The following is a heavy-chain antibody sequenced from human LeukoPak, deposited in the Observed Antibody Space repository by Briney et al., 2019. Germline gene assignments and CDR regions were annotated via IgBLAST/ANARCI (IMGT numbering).Heavy chain of an antibody. CDR2: ISSSGST. Sequence: PSETLSLTCTVSGDSISSGDYYWSWIRQPAGKGLEWIGRISSSGSTNYNPSLKSRVTISVDTSNNQFSLKLRSVTAADTAVYFWARGPYSYDSSGAFDIWGQGTMVTVSS. V-gene: IGHV4-61*02. D-gene: IGHD3-22*01. CDR1: GDSISSGDYY. J-gene: IGHJ3*02. CDR3: ARGPYSYDSSGAFDI.